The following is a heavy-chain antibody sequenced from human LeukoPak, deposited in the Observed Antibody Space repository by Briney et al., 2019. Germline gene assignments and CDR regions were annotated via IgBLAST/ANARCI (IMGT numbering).Heavy chain of an antibody. CDR3: TTDIPPD. Sequence: GGSLRLSCAASGFTFSNAWMSWVRQAPGKGLEWVGRIKSKTDSGTTDYAAPVKGRFTISRDDSKNTLYLQMNSLKTEDTAVYYCTTDIPPDWGQGTLVTVSS. V-gene: IGHV3-15*01. CDR2: IKSKTDSGTT. CDR1: GFTFSNAW. J-gene: IGHJ4*02.